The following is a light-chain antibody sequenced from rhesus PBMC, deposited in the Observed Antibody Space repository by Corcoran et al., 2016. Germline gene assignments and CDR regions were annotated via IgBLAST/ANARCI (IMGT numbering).Light chain of an antibody. J-gene: IGKJ1*01. Sequence: DIQMTQSPSSLSASVGDKVTITCRASQGISSWLDWYQQKPGKAPKLLLYAASSLQSGVPSSFSGSGAGTYYPLTISSLQPEDFATYYCQQGYNSPRTFGQGTKVEIK. CDR3: QQGYNSPRT. V-gene: IGKV1-18*01. CDR2: AAS. CDR1: QGISSW.